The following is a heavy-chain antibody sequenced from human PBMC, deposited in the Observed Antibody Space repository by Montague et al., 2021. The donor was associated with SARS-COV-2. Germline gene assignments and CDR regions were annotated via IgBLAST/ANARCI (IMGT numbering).Heavy chain of an antibody. CDR3: ARLESSWWFFDY. J-gene: IGHJ4*02. V-gene: IGHV4-39*01. CDR2: IYYSGTT. D-gene: IGHD2-8*02. Sequence: SKTLSLTCTVSGGSISSSDSYWGWIRQPPGKGLEWIGNIYYSGTTYYNPSLKSRITMAVDTSKNQFSLNLISVTAADTAVYYCARLESSWWFFDYWGQGTLVTVSS. CDR1: GGSISSSDSY.